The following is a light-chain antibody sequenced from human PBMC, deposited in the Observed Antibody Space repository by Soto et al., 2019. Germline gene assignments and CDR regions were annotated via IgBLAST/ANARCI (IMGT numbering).Light chain of an antibody. V-gene: IGLV2-14*01. CDR1: RRDVGGYNY. CDR3: SSYTISNTLPFV. CDR2: EVT. Sequence: HSLLPHAASFSGSPGQSITISCPGTRRDVGGYNYVSWYQQYPGKSPKLLIYEVTHRPSGVSNRFSGSKSGNTASLTISGLQAEDEADYYCSSYTISNTLPFVFGTGTKV. J-gene: IGLJ1*01.